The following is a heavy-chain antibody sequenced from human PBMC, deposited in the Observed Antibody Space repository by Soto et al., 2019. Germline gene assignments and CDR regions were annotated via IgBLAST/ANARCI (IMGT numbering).Heavy chain of an antibody. V-gene: IGHV3-7*01. D-gene: IGHD2-15*01. J-gene: IGHJ4*02. Sequence: EVQLAESGGGLVQPGGSLRLSCVASGFTFSRHYMTWVRQAPGKGLESVAKIKPDGSESYYVDSVRGRFTFSRDNAKNSLSLQRNSLRDEDTAVYYCAIEEWWRVEFWGKGTLVTGSS. CDR2: IKPDGSES. CDR3: AIEEWWRVEF. CDR1: GFTFSRHY.